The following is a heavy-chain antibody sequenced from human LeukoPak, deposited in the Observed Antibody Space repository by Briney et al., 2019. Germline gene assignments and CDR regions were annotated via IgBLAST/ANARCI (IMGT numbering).Heavy chain of an antibody. CDR3: ARDPVGDTDL. V-gene: IGHV4-38-2*02. J-gene: IGHJ5*02. CDR2: IYHSGST. CDR1: GYSISSGYY. Sequence: AETLSLTCAVSGYSISSGYYWGWVRQPPGKGLEWIGRIYHSGSTYYNPSLKSRVTISVDTSKKQFSLKLSSVTAAETAVYYCARDPVGDTDLWGQGTLVTVSS. D-gene: IGHD2-21*02.